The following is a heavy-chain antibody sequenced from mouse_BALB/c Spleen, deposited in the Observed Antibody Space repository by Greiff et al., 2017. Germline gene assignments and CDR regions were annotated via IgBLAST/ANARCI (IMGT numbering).Heavy chain of an antibody. CDR2: IWSGGST. J-gene: IGHJ3*01. Sequence: VKLQESGPGLVQPSQSLSITCTVSGFSLTSYGVHWVRQSPGKGLEWLGVIWSGGSTDYNAAFISRLSISKDNSKSQVFFKMNSLQANDTAIYYCARPYGNYVGFAYWGQGTLVTVSA. CDR1: GFSLTSYG. V-gene: IGHV2-2*02. CDR3: ARPYGNYVGFAY. D-gene: IGHD2-1*01.